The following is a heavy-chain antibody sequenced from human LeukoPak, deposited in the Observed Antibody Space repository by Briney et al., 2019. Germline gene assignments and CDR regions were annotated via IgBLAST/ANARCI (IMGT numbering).Heavy chain of an antibody. J-gene: IGHJ4*02. D-gene: IGHD2-15*01. V-gene: IGHV4-59*08. CDR3: ARGVASRPVYCFDY. Sequence: PSETLSLTCTVSGGSISSYYWSWIRQPPGKGLEWIGYIYYSGSTNYNPSLKSRVTISVDTSKNQFSLKLSSVTAADTAVYYCARGVASRPVYCFDYWGQGKLVTVSS. CDR1: GGSISSYY. CDR2: IYYSGST.